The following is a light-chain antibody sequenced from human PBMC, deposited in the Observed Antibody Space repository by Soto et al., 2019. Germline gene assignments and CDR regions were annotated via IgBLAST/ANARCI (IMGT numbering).Light chain of an antibody. Sequence: DIQMTQSPSTLSASVGDRVNITCRASQSVGRWLAWYQQKPGKAPKLLVCSASRLDSGAPSRFSGSGSGTDFTLTISSLQPDDFATYYCQQYNSFSTFGQGTKLEIK. V-gene: IGKV1-5*03. CDR3: QQYNSFST. J-gene: IGKJ2*01. CDR2: SAS. CDR1: QSVGRW.